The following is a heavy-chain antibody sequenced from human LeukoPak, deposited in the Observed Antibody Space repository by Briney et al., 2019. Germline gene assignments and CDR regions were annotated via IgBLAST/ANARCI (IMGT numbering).Heavy chain of an antibody. D-gene: IGHD6-6*01. CDR2: INPNSGGT. CDR3: ARYRRGGIAARPEYFDY. CDR1: GYTFTGYY. J-gene: IGHJ4*02. Sequence: ASVKVSCKASGYTFTGYYMHWVRQAPGQGLEWMGWINPNSGGTNYAQKLQGRVTMTTDTSTSTAYMELRSLRSDDTAVYYCARYRRGGIAARPEYFDYWGQGTLVTVSS. V-gene: IGHV1-2*02.